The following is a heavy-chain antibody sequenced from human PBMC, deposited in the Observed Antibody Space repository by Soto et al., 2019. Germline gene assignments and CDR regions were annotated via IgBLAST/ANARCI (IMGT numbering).Heavy chain of an antibody. CDR2: IIPIFGTA. Sequence: QVQLVQSGAEVKKPGSSVKVSCKASGGTFSSYAISWVRQAPGQGLEWMGGIIPIFGTANYAQKFQGRVTITADESTSTAYMELSSWSSEDTAVYYCARDRDTIFGVVLDAFDIWGQGAMVTVSS. J-gene: IGHJ3*02. CDR1: GGTFSSYA. V-gene: IGHV1-69*12. D-gene: IGHD3-3*01. CDR3: ARDRDTIFGVVLDAFDI.